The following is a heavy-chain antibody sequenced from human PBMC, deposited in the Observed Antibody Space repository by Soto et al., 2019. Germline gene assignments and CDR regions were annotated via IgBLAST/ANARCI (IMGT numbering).Heavy chain of an antibody. CDR2: IYYSGST. Sequence: SETLSLTCTGSGGSISSGDDFWTWIRQPPGKGLEWIGYIYYSGSTYYNPSLKSRLTMSVDTSKNQFSLKLSSVTAADTAVYYCARDRAKWKDYYYYGMDVWGQGTTVT. V-gene: IGHV4-30-4*01. CDR1: GGSISSGDDF. CDR3: ARDRAKWKDYYYYGMDV. D-gene: IGHD1-20*01. J-gene: IGHJ6*02.